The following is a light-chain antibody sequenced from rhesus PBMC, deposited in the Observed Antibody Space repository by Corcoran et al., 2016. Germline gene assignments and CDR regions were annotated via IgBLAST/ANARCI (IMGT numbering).Light chain of an antibody. CDR2: KAS. V-gene: IGKV1-74*01. J-gene: IGKJ4*01. CDR1: ENVNNY. Sequence: DIQMTQSPSSLSVSVGDRVTITFRASENVNNYLNWYQQKPGKAPKVLIYKASTLHSGVPSRFSDSGSGTDDTFIISSLQPEDVATYYCQHGYGTPLTFGGGTEVELK. CDR3: QHGYGTPLT.